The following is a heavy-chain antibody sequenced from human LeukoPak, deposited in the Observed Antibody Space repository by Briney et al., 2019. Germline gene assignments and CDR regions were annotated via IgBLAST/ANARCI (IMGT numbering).Heavy chain of an antibody. CDR1: GFTYSSYA. J-gene: IGHJ4*02. V-gene: IGHV3-23*01. D-gene: IGHD6-19*01. CDR3: AKEGERLVPFDY. Sequence: PGGSLRLSYAAYGFTYSSYAMSWVRQAPGKGLEWVSTISGSAGSTYYADSVKGRFTISRDNSKNTLYLQMNSLRAEDTAVYYCAKEGERLVPFDYWGQGTLVTVSP. CDR2: ISGSAGST.